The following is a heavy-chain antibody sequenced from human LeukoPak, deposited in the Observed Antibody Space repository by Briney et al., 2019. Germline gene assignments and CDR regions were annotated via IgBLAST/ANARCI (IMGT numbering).Heavy chain of an antibody. CDR2: ISSSSSYI. CDR1: GFTFSSYS. CDR3: ARSRYVTEYFQH. D-gene: IGHD3-16*01. Sequence: PGGSLRLSCAASGFTFSSYSMNWVRQAPGKGLEWVSSISSSSSYIYYADSVKGRFTISRDNAKNSLYLQMNSLRAEDTAVYYCARSRYVTEYFQHWGQGTLVTVSS. J-gene: IGHJ1*01. V-gene: IGHV3-21*01.